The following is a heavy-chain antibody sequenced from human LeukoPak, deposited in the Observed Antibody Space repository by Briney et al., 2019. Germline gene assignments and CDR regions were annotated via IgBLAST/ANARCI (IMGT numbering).Heavy chain of an antibody. CDR1: GGSITNYY. D-gene: IGHD5-12*01. J-gene: IGHJ4*02. Sequence: SETLSLTCTVSGGSITNYYWTWLRQPPGKGLEWIGHISDGGSAKYNPTVKSRVTISGDTPKNQVSLNLESVTAADTAVYYCATDKGYHYYWGQGTLGTVS. CDR2: ISDGGSA. CDR3: ATDKGYHYY. V-gene: IGHV4-59*01.